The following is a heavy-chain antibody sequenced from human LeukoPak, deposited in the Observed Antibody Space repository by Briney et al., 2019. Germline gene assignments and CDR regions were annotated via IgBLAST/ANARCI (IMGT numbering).Heavy chain of an antibody. D-gene: IGHD6-25*01. J-gene: IGHJ4*02. CDR1: GDSISRSTYY. V-gene: IGHV4-39*02. Sequence: PSEALSLTCTVSGDSISRSTYYWAWIRQPPGKGLEWIGSVYYGRSPYFNPSLESRATISVDTSKNHFSLKMSSVTAADTAVYYCARSSGTGTFSYWGQGTLVTVSS. CDR3: ARSSGTGTFSY. CDR2: VYYGRSP.